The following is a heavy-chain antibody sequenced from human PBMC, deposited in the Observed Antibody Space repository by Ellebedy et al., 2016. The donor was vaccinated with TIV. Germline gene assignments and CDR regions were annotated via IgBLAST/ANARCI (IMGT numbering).Heavy chain of an antibody. CDR1: GFTVSSNY. CDR2: IFSGGST. D-gene: IGHD6-19*01. V-gene: IGHV3-66*01. Sequence: GESLKISCAASGFTVSSNYMSWVRQAPGKGLEWVSLIFSGGSTYYADSVKGRFTISRDNSKNALYLQMNSLRVEDTAVYYCASSGPGYSYGMDVWGQGTTVAVSS. CDR3: ASSGPGYSYGMDV. J-gene: IGHJ6*02.